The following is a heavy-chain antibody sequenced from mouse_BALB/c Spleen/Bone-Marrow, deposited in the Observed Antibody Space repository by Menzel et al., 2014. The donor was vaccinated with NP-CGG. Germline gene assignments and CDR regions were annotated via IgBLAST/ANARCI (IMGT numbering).Heavy chain of an antibody. CDR3: ARLGYRYGYWFFDV. D-gene: IGHD2-14*01. CDR2: IDPANGYT. J-gene: IGHJ1*01. V-gene: IGHV14-3*02. Sequence: DVHLVESGAELVKPGASVKLSCTASGFNIKDTYMHWVKQRPEQGLEWIGRIDPANGYTKYDPKFQGKATITADTSSNTAYLQLSSLTSEDTAVYYGARLGYRYGYWFFDVWGAGTTVTVSS. CDR1: GFNIKDTY.